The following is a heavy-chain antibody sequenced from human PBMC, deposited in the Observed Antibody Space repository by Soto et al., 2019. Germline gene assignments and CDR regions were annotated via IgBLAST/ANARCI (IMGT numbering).Heavy chain of an antibody. V-gene: IGHV1-18*04. CDR3: ARAVAEQYYYYGMDV. CDR1: GYTFTSYG. J-gene: IGHJ6*02. CDR2: ISAYNGNT. Sequence: ASVKVSCKASGYTFTSYGISWVRQAPGQGPEWMGWISAYNGNTNYAQRLQGRVTMTTDTSTSTAYMELRSLRSDDTAVYYCARAVAEQYYYYGMDVWGQGTTVTVSS. D-gene: IGHD6-19*01.